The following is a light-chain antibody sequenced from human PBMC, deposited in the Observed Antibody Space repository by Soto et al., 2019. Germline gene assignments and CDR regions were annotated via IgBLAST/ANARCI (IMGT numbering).Light chain of an antibody. CDR2: AAS. CDR1: QSVSRDY. J-gene: IGKJ4*01. Sequence: EIVLAQSPGTLSLSPGQRATLSCRASQSVSRDYVAWYQHKPGQAHRLLIYAASSRPSGIPERFGGSGSRTDFTLTISRLEPEDFALYYCQQYGSSPIAFGGGARVELK. V-gene: IGKV3-20*01. CDR3: QQYGSSPIA.